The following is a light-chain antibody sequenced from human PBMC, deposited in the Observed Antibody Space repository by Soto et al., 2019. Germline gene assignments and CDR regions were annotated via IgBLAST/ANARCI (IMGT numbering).Light chain of an antibody. Sequence: QSALTQPRSVSGSPGQSVTISCTGTSSDVGGYNYVSWYQQHPGKAPKLMIYDVSKRPSGAPDRFSGSKSGNTASLTISGLQAEDEADYYCCSYAGSSTPFGGGTKLTVL. CDR1: SSDVGGYNY. V-gene: IGLV2-11*01. CDR3: CSYAGSSTP. CDR2: DVS. J-gene: IGLJ3*02.